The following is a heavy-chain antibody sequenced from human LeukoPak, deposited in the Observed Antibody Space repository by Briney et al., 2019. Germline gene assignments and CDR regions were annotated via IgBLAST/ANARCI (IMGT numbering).Heavy chain of an antibody. V-gene: IGHV3-15*01. Sequence: GGSLRLSCAASGFTFSNYWMSWVRQAPGKGLEWVGRITGKNGGGTTDYAAPVKGRFTISRDDSKNTLYLQMNSLKTEDTAVYYCTTALGYSGYDTSNYFDYWGQGTLVTVSS. CDR3: TTALGYSGYDTSNYFDY. CDR2: ITGKNGGGTT. CDR1: GFTFSNYW. D-gene: IGHD5-12*01. J-gene: IGHJ4*02.